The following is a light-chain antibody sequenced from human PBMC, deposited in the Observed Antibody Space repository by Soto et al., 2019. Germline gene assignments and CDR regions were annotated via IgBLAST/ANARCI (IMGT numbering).Light chain of an antibody. CDR3: QTWGSGIRVV. J-gene: IGLJ2*01. V-gene: IGLV4-69*01. CDR1: SGHNSYA. CDR2: LKGDGSH. Sequence: QPVLTQSPSASASLGASVKLTCTLSSGHNSYAIAWHQQQPEKGPRFLMKLKGDGSHSKGDGIPDRFSGSSSGAERYLTISSLQSEDEADYYCQTWGSGIRVVFGGGTKLTVL.